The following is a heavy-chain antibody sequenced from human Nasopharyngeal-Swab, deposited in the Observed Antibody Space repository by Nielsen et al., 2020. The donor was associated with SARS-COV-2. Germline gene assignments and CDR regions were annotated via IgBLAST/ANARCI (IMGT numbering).Heavy chain of an antibody. J-gene: IGHJ6*02. V-gene: IGHV1-3*01. CDR1: GYTFTNYA. CDR3: ARSKGLHYGMDV. Sequence: ASVKVSCKTSGYTFTNYAMNWVRQAPGQRLEWMGWINAGNGNTKYSQKFQGRVTITRDTSASTAYMELSSLRSEDTAVYYCARSKGLHYGMDVWGQGTTVTVSS. D-gene: IGHD5/OR15-5a*01. CDR2: INAGNGNT.